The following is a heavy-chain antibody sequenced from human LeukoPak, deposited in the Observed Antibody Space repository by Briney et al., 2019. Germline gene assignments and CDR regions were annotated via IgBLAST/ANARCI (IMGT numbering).Heavy chain of an antibody. CDR2: IYPGDSDT. D-gene: IGHD3-10*01. CDR3: ARRAMVRGVLDAFDI. CDR1: GYSFTSYW. Sequence: GESLKISRKGSGYSFTSYWIGWVRQMPGKGLEWMGIIYPGDSDTRYSPSFQGQVTISADKSISTAYLQWSSLKASDTAMYYCARRAMVRGVLDAFDIWGQGTMVTVSS. V-gene: IGHV5-51*01. J-gene: IGHJ3*02.